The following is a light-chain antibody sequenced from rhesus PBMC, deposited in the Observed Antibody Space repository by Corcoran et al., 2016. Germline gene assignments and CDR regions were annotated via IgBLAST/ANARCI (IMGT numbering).Light chain of an antibody. V-gene: IGLV3-34*01. Sequence: SYDLPQPPSVSVYPGQTARITCGGDNIGGKSVHWFQQRPPQAPILVIYDDFERHSGIPERFSGSNSGNTATLTISGVAAGDEADYYCQVWDSKSKYLFGGGTRLTVL. J-gene: IGLJ2*01. CDR1: NIGGKS. CDR3: QVWDSKSKYL. CDR2: DDF.